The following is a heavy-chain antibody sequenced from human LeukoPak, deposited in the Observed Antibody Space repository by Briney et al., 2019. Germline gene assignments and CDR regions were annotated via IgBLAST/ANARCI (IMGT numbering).Heavy chain of an antibody. CDR3: PRYSGSGYGRFYFDY. CDR2: MEISGIT. CDR1: GGSITSSDYF. D-gene: IGHD2-2*03. Sequence: SQTLSLTCTVSGGSITSSDYFWSWIRQPAGKGLEWIGRMEISGITNYNPSLQSRVTSSLDTSKNQFSLKLSSVTAADTAVYYCPRYSGSGYGRFYFDYWGQGILVTVSS. J-gene: IGHJ4*02. V-gene: IGHV4-61*02.